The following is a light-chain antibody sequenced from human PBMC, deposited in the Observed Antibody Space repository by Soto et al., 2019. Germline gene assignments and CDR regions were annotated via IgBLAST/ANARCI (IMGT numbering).Light chain of an antibody. J-gene: IGKJ1*01. CDR3: QQYNNWPGWT. V-gene: IGKV3-15*01. CDR1: QSVGSN. Sequence: EIVMTQSPATLSVSPGERATLSCRASQSVGSNLACFRQKPGQAPRLLIYGASTRATGIPARFSGSGSGTEFTLTISSLQSEDFAVYYCQQYNNWPGWTFGQGTKVEIK. CDR2: GAS.